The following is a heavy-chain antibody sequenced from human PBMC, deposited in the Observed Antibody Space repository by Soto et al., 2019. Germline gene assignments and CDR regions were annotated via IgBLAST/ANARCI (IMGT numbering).Heavy chain of an antibody. CDR2: IIPILGIA. J-gene: IGHJ3*02. Sequence: QVQLVQSGAEVKKPGSSVKVSCKASGGTFSSYTISWVRQAPGQGLEWMGRIIPILGIANYAQKFQGRVTITADKSTSTAYMELSSLRSEDTAVYYCARANRYCSGGSCYNAFDIWGQGTMVTVSS. V-gene: IGHV1-69*02. CDR3: ARANRYCSGGSCYNAFDI. CDR1: GGTFSSYT. D-gene: IGHD2-15*01.